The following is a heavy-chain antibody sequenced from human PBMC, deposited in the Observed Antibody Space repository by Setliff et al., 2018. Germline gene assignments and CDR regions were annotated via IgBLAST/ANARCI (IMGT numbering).Heavy chain of an antibody. V-gene: IGHV2-5*02. CDR2: IYWDDDK. Sequence: SGPTLVNPTQTLTLTCTFSGFSLSTSGVGVGWIRQPPGKALEWLALIYWDDDKRYSPSLKSRLTITKDTSKNQVVLTMANMDPVDTATYYCAHRRGDYYDSSGYCYDYWGQGTLVTVSS. D-gene: IGHD3-22*01. CDR3: AHRRGDYYDSSGYCYDY. CDR1: GFSLSTSGVG. J-gene: IGHJ4*02.